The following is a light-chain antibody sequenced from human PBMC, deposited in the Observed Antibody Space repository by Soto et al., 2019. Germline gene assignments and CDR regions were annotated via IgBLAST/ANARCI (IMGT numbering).Light chain of an antibody. J-gene: IGKJ1*01. Sequence: EIVMTQSPATLSVSPGERATLSCRASQSVSSNLAWYQQKPGQAPRLLISGASTRATGIPARFSGSGSGTEFTLTITSLQSEDFAVYYCQKYNKWPRTFGQGTKVDIK. CDR1: QSVSSN. CDR2: GAS. V-gene: IGKV3-15*01. CDR3: QKYNKWPRT.